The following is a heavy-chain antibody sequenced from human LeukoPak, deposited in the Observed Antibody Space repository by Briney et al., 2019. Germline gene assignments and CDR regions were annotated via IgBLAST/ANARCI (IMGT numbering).Heavy chain of an antibody. V-gene: IGHV1-18*01. J-gene: IGHJ5*02. CDR1: GYTFTSYG. CDR3: ARADGDYGRFDP. D-gene: IGHD4-17*01. CDR2: ISAYNGNT. Sequence: ASVKVSCKAPGYTFTSYGISWVRRAPGQGLEWMGWISAYNGNTNYAQKLQGRVTMTTDTSTSTAYMELRSLRSDDTAVYYCARADGDYGRFDPWGQGTLVTVSS.